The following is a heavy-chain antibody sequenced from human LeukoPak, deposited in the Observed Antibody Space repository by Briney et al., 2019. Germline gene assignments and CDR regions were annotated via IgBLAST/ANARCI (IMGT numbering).Heavy chain of an antibody. CDR1: GYTFTSYG. J-gene: IGHJ6*02. V-gene: IGHV1-18*01. CDR3: ASVYLYGMDV. D-gene: IGHD2-8*01. CDR2: ISAYNGNT. Sequence: ASVKVSCKASGYTFTSYGISWVRQAPGQGPEWMGWISAYNGNTNYAQKFQGRVTMTRDTPTNTVYMELSSLRTEDTAVYYCASVYLYGMDVWGQGTTVTVSS.